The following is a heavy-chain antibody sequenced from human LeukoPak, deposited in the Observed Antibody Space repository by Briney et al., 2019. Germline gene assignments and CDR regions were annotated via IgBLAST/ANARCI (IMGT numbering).Heavy chain of an antibody. J-gene: IGHJ5*02. CDR3: ARGGYYDSSGYNWFDP. CDR2: IYYSGST. V-gene: IGHV4-59*01. CDR1: GGSISSYY. D-gene: IGHD3-22*01. Sequence: SETLSLTCTVSGGSISSYYWSWIRQPPGKGLEWIGYIYYSGSTNYNPSLKSRVTISVDTSKNQFSLKLSSVTAADTAVYYCARGGYYDSSGYNWFDPWGQGTLVTVSS.